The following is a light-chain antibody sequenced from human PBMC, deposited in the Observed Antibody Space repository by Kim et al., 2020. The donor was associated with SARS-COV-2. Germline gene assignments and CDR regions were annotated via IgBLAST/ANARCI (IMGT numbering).Light chain of an antibody. J-gene: IGKJ4*01. CDR3: QQYSHWPLT. CDR1: QSVSSN. CDR2: GAT. Sequence: EIVMTQSPATLSLSPGERATLSCRASQSVSSNLAWYQQQPGRAPRLLIYGATTRATGTPSRCSGSGSGKEFTLTISSLQSDDFADYYCQQYSHWPLTFGGGTKVDIK. V-gene: IGKV3-15*01.